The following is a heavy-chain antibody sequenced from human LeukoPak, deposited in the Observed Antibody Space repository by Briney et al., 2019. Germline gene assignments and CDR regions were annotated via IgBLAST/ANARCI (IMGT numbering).Heavy chain of an antibody. CDR2: IGWNSGSI. D-gene: IGHD2-2*01. CDR3: AKAPAATLGGYNWFDP. J-gene: IGHJ5*02. Sequence: GRSLRLSCAASGFTFDDYAMHWVRQAPGKGLEWVSGIGWNSGSIGYADSVKGRFTISRDNAKNSLYLQMNSLRAEEMALYYCAKAPAATLGGYNWFDPWGQGTLVTVSS. V-gene: IGHV3-9*03. CDR1: GFTFDDYA.